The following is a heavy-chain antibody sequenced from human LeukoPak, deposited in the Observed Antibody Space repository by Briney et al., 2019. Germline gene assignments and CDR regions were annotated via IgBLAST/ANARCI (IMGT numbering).Heavy chain of an antibody. CDR3: AKGPNTVVPTC. CDR2: IKQDGSEK. CDR1: GFTFSIYW. Sequence: PGGSLRLSCAASGFTFSIYWMSWVRQAPGKGLEWVANIKQDGSEKYYVDSVKGRFTISRDNANNSLYLQMNSLRAEDTAVYYCAKGPNTVVPTCWGQGTLVTVSS. D-gene: IGHD5-12*01. J-gene: IGHJ4*02. V-gene: IGHV3-7*05.